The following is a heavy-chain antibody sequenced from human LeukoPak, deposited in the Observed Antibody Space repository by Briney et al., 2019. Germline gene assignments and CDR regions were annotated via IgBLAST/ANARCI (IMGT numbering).Heavy chain of an antibody. J-gene: IGHJ4*02. D-gene: IGHD6-19*01. CDR2: ISWNSGSI. CDR1: GFTFDDYA. V-gene: IGHV3-9*01. CDR3: AKMMGAAVAGFFDY. Sequence: GGSLRLSRAASGFTFDDYAMHWVRQTPGKGLEWVSGISWNSGSIGYADSVKGRFTISRDNAKNSLYLQMNSLRAEDTALYYCAKMMGAAVAGFFDYWGQGTLVTVSS.